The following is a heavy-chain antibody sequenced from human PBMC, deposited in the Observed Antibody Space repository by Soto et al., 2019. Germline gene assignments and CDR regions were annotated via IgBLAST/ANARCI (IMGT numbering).Heavy chain of an antibody. Sequence: QVQLLESGGGVVQPGTSLRLSCAASGFTFRSYGMHWVRQAPGKGLEWVAFISYDGGNKYYADSVRGRFTISRDNSKNTLYQQMNSLRGEDTAVYFCARDLGRIAVAGVDYWGQGTLVTVSS. CDR2: ISYDGGNK. J-gene: IGHJ4*02. CDR1: GFTFRSYG. V-gene: IGHV3-30*03. D-gene: IGHD6-13*01. CDR3: ARDLGRIAVAGVDY.